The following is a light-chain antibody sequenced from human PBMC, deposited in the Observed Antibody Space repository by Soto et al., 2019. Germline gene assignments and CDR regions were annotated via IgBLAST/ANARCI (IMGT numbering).Light chain of an antibody. CDR1: QSVSSSY. CDR2: DAS. V-gene: IGKV3-20*01. J-gene: IGKJ2*01. CDR3: QQYGTSPSYT. Sequence: EIVLTQSPGTLSLSPGERATLSCRASQSVSSSYLAWNQQKPGQAPRLLIYDASSRATGIPDRFSGSGSGTDFTLTISRLEPEDFAVYYCQQYGTSPSYTFGQGTKLDIK.